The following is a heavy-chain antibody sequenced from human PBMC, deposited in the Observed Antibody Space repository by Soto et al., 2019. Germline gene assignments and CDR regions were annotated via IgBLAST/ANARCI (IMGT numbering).Heavy chain of an antibody. Sequence: GGSLRLSCAASGFTFSDYYMSWIRQAPGKGLEWVSYISDSSSYTNYADSVKGRFTISRDNARNSLYLQMNSLRVEDTAVYYCASRFPSEVWGQGTTVTVSS. V-gene: IGHV3-11*06. CDR3: ASRFPSEV. CDR2: ISDSSSYT. J-gene: IGHJ6*02. CDR1: GFTFSDYY.